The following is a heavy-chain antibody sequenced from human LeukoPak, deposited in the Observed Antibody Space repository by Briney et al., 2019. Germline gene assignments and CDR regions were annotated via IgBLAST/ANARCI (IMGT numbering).Heavy chain of an antibody. V-gene: IGHV3-21*01. CDR3: ARAQAYYDSSGSPTNHFDY. J-gene: IGHJ4*02. D-gene: IGHD3-22*01. Sequence: GGSLRLSCAASGFTFSSYSMNWVRQAPGKGLEWVSSFSSSSSYISYADSVKGRFTISRDNAKNSLYLQMNSLRAEDTAVYYCARAQAYYDSSGSPTNHFDYWGQGTLVTVSS. CDR2: FSSSSSYI. CDR1: GFTFSSYS.